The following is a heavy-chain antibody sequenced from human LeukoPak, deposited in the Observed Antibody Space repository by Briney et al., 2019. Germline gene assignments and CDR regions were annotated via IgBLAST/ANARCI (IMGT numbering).Heavy chain of an antibody. J-gene: IGHJ6*03. CDR2: INHSGST. V-gene: IGHV4-34*01. Sequence: SETLSLTCAVYGGSFSGYYWSWIRQPPGKGLEWIGEINHSGSTSYNPSLKSRVTISVDTSKNQFSLKLSSVTAADTAVYYCARGATHNYYYHYMDVWGKGTTVTVSS. CDR3: ARGATHNYYYHYMDV. CDR1: GGSFSGYY. D-gene: IGHD5-12*01.